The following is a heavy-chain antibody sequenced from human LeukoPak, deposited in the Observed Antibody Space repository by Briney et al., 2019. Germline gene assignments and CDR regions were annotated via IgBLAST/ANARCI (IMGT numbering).Heavy chain of an antibody. V-gene: IGHV3-53*01. J-gene: IGHJ4*02. Sequence: GGSLRLSCAASGFTVSSNYMSWVRQAPGKGLEWVSVICSGGNTYYADSVKGRSTISRDNSKNTLYLQMNSLRAEDTAVYYCARSLGWDYTYGYNYWGQGTLVTVSS. CDR3: ARSLGWDYTYGYNY. D-gene: IGHD5-18*01. CDR1: GFTVSSNY. CDR2: ICSGGNT.